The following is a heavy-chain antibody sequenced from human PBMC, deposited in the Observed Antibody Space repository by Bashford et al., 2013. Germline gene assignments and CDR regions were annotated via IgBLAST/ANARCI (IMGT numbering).Heavy chain of an antibody. CDR3: ARGEGIAANNY. J-gene: IGHJ4*02. CDR2: IIPIFGTA. D-gene: IGHD6-13*01. Sequence: WVRQAPGKGLEWMGGIIPIFGTANYAQKFQGRVTITRDTSASTAYMELSSLRSEDTAVYYCARGEGIAANNYWGQGTLVTVSS. V-gene: IGHV1-69*05.